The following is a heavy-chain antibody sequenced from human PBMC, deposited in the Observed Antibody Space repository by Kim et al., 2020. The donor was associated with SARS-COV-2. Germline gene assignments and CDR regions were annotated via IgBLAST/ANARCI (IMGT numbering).Heavy chain of an antibody. CDR3: ARSGFNWGLDY. J-gene: IGHJ4*02. V-gene: IGHV1-2*02. D-gene: IGHD7-27*01. Sequence: NYAQKFQGRVTMTRDTSISTTYKELSRLGSGDTAVYYCARSGFNWGLDYWGQGTLVTVSS.